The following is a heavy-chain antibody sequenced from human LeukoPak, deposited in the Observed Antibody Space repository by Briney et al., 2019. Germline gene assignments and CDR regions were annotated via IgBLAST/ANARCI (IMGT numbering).Heavy chain of an antibody. D-gene: IGHD3-16*01. CDR1: GHTFTNYG. V-gene: IGHV1-18*01. Sequence: ASVKVSCKASGHTFTNYGINWVRQAPGQGLEWMGWISAYNGNTNYAQKFQGRVNMTRDTSISTAYMELSRLRSDDTAVYYCARATLGADYYYYMDVWGKGTKVTVSS. CDR2: ISAYNGNT. J-gene: IGHJ6*03. CDR3: ARATLGADYYYYMDV.